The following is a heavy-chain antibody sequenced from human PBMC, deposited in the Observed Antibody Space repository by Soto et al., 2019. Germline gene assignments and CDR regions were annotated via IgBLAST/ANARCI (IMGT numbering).Heavy chain of an antibody. D-gene: IGHD5-18*01. V-gene: IGHV1-69*06. J-gene: IGHJ6*02. CDR3: ARDIREYSYGYRYYYYYGMDA. CDR1: GGTFSSYA. CDR2: IIPIFGTA. Sequence: GASVKVSCKASGGTFSSYAISWVRQAPGQGLEWMGGIIPIFGTANYAQKFQGRVTITADKSTSTAYMELSSLRSEDTAVYYCARDIREYSYGYRYYYYYGMDAWGQGTTATVSS.